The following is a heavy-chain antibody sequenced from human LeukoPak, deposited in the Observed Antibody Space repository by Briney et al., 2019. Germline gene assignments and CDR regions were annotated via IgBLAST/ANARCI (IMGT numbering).Heavy chain of an antibody. Sequence: GGSLRLSCAASGFSFSSYEMNWVRQAPGKGLVWVSRIGSDGIGTTYADSVKGRFTISRDNAKNTVYLQMNSLRAEDTAAYYCARISSEKYGLGDYWGQGTLVTVSS. D-gene: IGHD3-22*01. J-gene: IGHJ4*02. V-gene: IGHV3-74*01. CDR3: ARISSEKYGLGDY. CDR1: GFSFSSYE. CDR2: IGSDGIGT.